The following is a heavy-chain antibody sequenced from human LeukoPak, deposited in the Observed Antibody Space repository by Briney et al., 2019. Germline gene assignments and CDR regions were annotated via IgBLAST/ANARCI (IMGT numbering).Heavy chain of an antibody. CDR1: GFTFTRYS. CDR2: ISSRSTYT. CDR3: ARDRALYDSRRGYYYTEDDY. Sequence: GGSLRLSCAASGFTFTRYSMNWVRQAPGKGLEWVSSISSRSTYTDYIDSVRGRFTISRDNAKSSLYLQMNSLRGDDTALYYCARDRALYDSRRGYYYTEDDYWGQGTLVTVSS. V-gene: IGHV3-21*01. D-gene: IGHD3-22*01. J-gene: IGHJ4*02.